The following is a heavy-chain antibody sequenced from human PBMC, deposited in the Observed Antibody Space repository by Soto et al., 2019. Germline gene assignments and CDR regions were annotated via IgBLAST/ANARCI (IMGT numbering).Heavy chain of an antibody. V-gene: IGHV1-69*01. CDR2: TFPISGIE. CDR1: VGTFIDYA. CDR3: AGTYDTSGAYPYYFEY. D-gene: IGHD3-22*01. Sequence: QVQLVQSGAEVKKPGSSVRVSCEASVGTFIDYAFSWVRQAPGQGLEWMGVTFPISGIEDYAQKFQGRITITADASTRTAYMELTSLRSEDTAVYYCAGTYDTSGAYPYYFEYWGQGTLVTVSS. J-gene: IGHJ4*02.